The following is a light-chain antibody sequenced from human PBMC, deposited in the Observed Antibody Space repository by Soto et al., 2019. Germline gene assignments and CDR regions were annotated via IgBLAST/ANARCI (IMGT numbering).Light chain of an antibody. J-gene: IGLJ1*01. CDR2: EVV. CDR1: KNDVGFYDF. V-gene: IGLV2-8*01. Sequence: QSVLTQPPSASGSPGQSVTISCTGTKNDVGFYDFVSWYQHHPGKAPRLIIYEVVQRPSGVPDRFSGSKSGNTASLTVSGLQAADEDDYFCKSYAGSNTYVLGSGTKVTVL. CDR3: KSYAGSNTYV.